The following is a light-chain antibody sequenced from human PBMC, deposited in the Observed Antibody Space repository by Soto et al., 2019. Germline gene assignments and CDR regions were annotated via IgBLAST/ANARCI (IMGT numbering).Light chain of an antibody. CDR3: CSYAGSYTFV. J-gene: IGLJ1*01. Sequence: QSALNQPRSVCGSPGQSFTISCTGTISDVGVYNYVSWYQQYPGKAPKIMIYDVSKRPSGVPDRLSGSKSDNTASLTISGLQAEEEADYYCCSYAGSYTFVFGIGTKV. V-gene: IGLV2-11*01. CDR1: ISDVGVYNY. CDR2: DVS.